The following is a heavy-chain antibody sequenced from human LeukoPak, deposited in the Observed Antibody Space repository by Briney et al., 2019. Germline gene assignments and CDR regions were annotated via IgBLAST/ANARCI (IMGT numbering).Heavy chain of an antibody. CDR3: AKSLPTTYYYGSGSYQSPKPNGMDY. V-gene: IGHV3-30*02. Sequence: GGSLRLSCAASGFTFSSYGMHWVRQAPGKGLEWVAFIRYDGSNKYYADSVKGRFTISRDNSKNTLYLQMNSLRAEDTAVYYCAKSLPTTYYYGSGSYQSPKPNGMDYWGQGTLVTVSS. J-gene: IGHJ4*02. D-gene: IGHD3-10*01. CDR2: IRYDGSNK. CDR1: GFTFSSYG.